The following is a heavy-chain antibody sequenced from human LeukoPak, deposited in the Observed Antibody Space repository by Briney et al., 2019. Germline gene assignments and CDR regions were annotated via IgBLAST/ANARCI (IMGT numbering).Heavy chain of an antibody. CDR2: IYYSGST. Sequence: SETLSLTCTVSGGSISSYYWSWIRQPPGKGLGWIGYIYYSGSTNYNPSLKSRVTISVDTSKNQFSLKLSSVTAADTAVYYCALLWFGESPQPQYYYYGMDVWGQGTTVTVSS. V-gene: IGHV4-59*01. CDR3: ALLWFGESPQPQYYYYGMDV. J-gene: IGHJ6*02. CDR1: GGSISSYY. D-gene: IGHD3-10*01.